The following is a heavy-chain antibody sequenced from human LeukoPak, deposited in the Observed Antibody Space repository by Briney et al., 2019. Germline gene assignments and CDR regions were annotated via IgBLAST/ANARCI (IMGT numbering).Heavy chain of an antibody. D-gene: IGHD3-22*01. CDR2: IYYSGST. CDR3: ARQDVDSRYDSYYFDY. J-gene: IGHJ4*02. Sequence: SETLSLTCTVSGGSISSYYWSWIRQPPGKGLEWIGYIYYSGSTNYNPSLKSRVTISVDTSKNQFSLKLSSVTAADTAMYYCARQDVDSRYDSYYFDYWGQGTLVTVSS. CDR1: GGSISSYY. V-gene: IGHV4-59*08.